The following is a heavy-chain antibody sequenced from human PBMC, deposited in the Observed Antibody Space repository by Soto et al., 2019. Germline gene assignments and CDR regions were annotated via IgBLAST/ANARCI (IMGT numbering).Heavy chain of an antibody. CDR1: GFTFSSYA. D-gene: IGHD3-3*01. CDR3: AKDYDFWSGPLDY. Sequence: GVLRLSCAASGFTFSSYAMSWVRQAPGKGLEWVSAISGSGGSTYYADSVKGRFTISRDNSKNTLYLQMNSLRAEDTAVYYCAKDYDFWSGPLDYWGQGTLVTVSS. CDR2: ISGSGGST. J-gene: IGHJ4*02. V-gene: IGHV3-23*01.